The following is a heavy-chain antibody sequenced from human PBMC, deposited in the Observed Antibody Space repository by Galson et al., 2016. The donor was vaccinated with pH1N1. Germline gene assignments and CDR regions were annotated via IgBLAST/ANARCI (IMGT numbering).Heavy chain of an antibody. CDR2: INHSGST. CDR3: ARGRGGYDLRERQYYYSYMDV. J-gene: IGHJ6*03. V-gene: IGHV4-34*01. CDR1: GYSFSGYY. Sequence: ETLSLTCAVSGYSFSGYYWSWLRQPPGKGLEWIGEINHSGSTNYNPSLKSRITISVDTSENQFSLKLYSVTAADTAVYYCARGRGGYDLRERQYYYSYMDVWGKGTTVTVSS. D-gene: IGHD5-12*01.